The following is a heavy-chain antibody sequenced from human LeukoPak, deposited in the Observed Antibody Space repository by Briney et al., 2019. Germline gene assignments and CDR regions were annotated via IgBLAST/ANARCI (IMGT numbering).Heavy chain of an antibody. J-gene: IGHJ4*02. Sequence: SETLSLTCTVSGGSISSYYWSWIRQPPGKGLEWIGYIYYSGSTNHNPSLKSRVTILVDTSKNQFSLKLSSVTAADTAVYYCARQGGYGDNLDYWGQGTLVTVSS. V-gene: IGHV4-59*08. CDR3: ARQGGYGDNLDY. CDR2: IYYSGST. D-gene: IGHD4-17*01. CDR1: GGSISSYY.